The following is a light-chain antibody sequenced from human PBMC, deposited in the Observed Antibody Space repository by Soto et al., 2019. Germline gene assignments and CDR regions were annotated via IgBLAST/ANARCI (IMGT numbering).Light chain of an antibody. CDR2: AAS. V-gene: IGKV1-9*01. J-gene: IGKJ5*01. Sequence: IQLTQSPSSLSASVGDRVTITCRASQDIAIYLAWYQQKPGEAPKLLIYAASTLYGGVPSRFSGSAFGTEFTLTISSLQPEDFATYYCQQLAGFPITFGQGTRLEIK. CDR3: QQLAGFPIT. CDR1: QDIAIY.